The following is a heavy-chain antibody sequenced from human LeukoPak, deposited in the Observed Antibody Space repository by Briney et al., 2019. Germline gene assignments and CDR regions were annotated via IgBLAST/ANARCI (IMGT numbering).Heavy chain of an antibody. CDR1: GFTVSSNY. J-gene: IGHJ4*02. Sequence: GGSLRLSCAASGFTVSSNYMSWVRQAPGKGLEWVSVIYSGGSTYYADSVKGRFTISRDNSKNTLYLQMNSLRAEDTAVYYCARPAVLWFGELRSPFDYWGQGTLVTVSS. V-gene: IGHV3-66*01. CDR2: IYSGGST. CDR3: ARPAVLWFGELRSPFDY. D-gene: IGHD3-10*01.